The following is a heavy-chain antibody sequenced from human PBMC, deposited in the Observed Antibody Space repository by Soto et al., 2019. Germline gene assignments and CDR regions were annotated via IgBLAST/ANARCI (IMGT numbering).Heavy chain of an antibody. J-gene: IGHJ5*02. D-gene: IGHD6-19*01. CDR2: INDGNGNT. CDR1: GYTFTSYA. CDR3: ARGVAGPLHWFDP. Sequence: QVQLVQSGAEVKKPGASVKVSCKASGYTFTSYAMHWVRQAPGQRLEWMGWINDGNGNTKYSQKFQGRVTITRDTSASTAYMELSSLRSEDTAVYYCARGVAGPLHWFDPWGQGTLVTVSS. V-gene: IGHV1-3*01.